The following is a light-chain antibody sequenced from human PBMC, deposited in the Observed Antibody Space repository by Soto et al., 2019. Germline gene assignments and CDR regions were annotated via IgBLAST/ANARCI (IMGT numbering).Light chain of an antibody. J-gene: IGLJ2*01. CDR3: ATWDDSLSGVV. CDR2: RNN. CDR1: GSNIGSNY. V-gene: IGLV1-47*01. Sequence: QSVLTQPPSASGTPGQRVTISCSGSGSNIGSNYVYWYQHLPGTAPKLLIYRNNQRPSGVPDRFSGSKSGTSTSLAISGLRSEDEADYYCATWDDSLSGVVFGGGTKLTVL.